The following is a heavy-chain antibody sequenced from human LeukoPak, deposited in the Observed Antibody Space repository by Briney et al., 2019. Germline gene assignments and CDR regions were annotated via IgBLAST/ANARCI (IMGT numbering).Heavy chain of an antibody. V-gene: IGHV4-38-2*02. CDR3: AREGAVPGIDP. J-gene: IGHJ5*02. D-gene: IGHD3-16*01. CDR2: ISHSGTT. Sequence: SETLSLTCAVSGYSITSGFSWGWIRQPPGKGLEWIGTISHSGTTDYKSTLESRLTISMDTSKNLFSLRLTSVTAADTAVYYCAREGAVPGIDPWGQGTLVNVSS. CDR1: GYSITSGFS.